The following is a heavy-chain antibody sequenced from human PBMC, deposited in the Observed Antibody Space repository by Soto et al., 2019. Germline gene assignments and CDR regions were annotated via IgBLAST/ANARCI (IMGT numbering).Heavy chain of an antibody. CDR2: INADGAST. D-gene: IGHD2-2*01. J-gene: IGHJ4*02. Sequence: ETRSLTCTVSGFTFSNSWMHWVRQVSGKGLEWVSRINADGASTSYADFVKGRFTISRDNAKNTLYLHVNSLRAEDTAVYYCVKVLARGVGVPRFYFDSWGQGALVTVSS. CDR1: GFTFSNSW. V-gene: IGHV3-74*01. CDR3: VKVLARGVGVPRFYFDS.